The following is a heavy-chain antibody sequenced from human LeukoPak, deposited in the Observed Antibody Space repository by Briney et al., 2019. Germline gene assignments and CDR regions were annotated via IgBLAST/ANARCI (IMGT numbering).Heavy chain of an antibody. CDR3: ARDSGYCGGDCYHYYYYYMDV. CDR2: INPNSGDT. Sequence: GASVKVSCKASGYTFTGYYIHWVRQAPGQGLEWMGWINPNSGDTNYAQKFQGRVTMTRDTSISTAYMELSRLRSDDTAVYYCARDSGYCGGDCYHYYYYYMDVWGKGTTVTVSS. D-gene: IGHD2-21*02. CDR1: GYTFTGYY. J-gene: IGHJ6*03. V-gene: IGHV1-2*02.